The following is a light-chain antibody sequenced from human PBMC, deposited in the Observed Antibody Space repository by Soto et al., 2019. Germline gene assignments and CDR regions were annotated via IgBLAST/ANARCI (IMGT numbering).Light chain of an antibody. Sequence: EIVITHSPATLSFFPVERATLSCRASQSVGSGLSWYQQKPDQAPRLLIYGASTRATGIPARFSGSGSGTEFTLTISSLQSEDYAVYYCQQYNNWPPYTFGQGTKVDIK. CDR3: QQYNNWPPYT. J-gene: IGKJ2*01. CDR2: GAS. CDR1: QSVGSG. V-gene: IGKV3-15*01.